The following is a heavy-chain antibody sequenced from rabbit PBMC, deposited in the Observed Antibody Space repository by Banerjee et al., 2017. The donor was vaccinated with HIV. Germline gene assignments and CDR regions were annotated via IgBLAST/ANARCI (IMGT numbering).Heavy chain of an antibody. CDR3: ARDLAGVIGWNFNL. CDR1: GFSFSSRYV. V-gene: IGHV1S45*01. J-gene: IGHJ4*01. Sequence: QEQLEESGGDLVKPEGSLTLTCTASGFSFSSRYVMSWVRQAPGKGLEWIACIYVDSVANTYYANWAKGRFSISKTSSTTVTLQMTSLTAADTATYFCARDLAGVIGWNFNLWGPGTLVTVS. CDR2: IYVDSVANT. D-gene: IGHD4-1*01.